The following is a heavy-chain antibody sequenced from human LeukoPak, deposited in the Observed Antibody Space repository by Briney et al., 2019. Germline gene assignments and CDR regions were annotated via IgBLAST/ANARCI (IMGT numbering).Heavy chain of an antibody. D-gene: IGHD6-13*01. CDR3: ARPRSGIAAAGTGLGY. V-gene: IGHV3-21*05. Sequence: PGGSLRVSCAASGFTFSDYHMNWVRQAPGKGPEWVSYISSSSSYIYYADSVKGRFTISRDNAKNSLYLQMNSLRAEDTAVYYCARPRSGIAAAGTGLGYWGQGTLVTVSS. J-gene: IGHJ4*02. CDR1: GFTFSDYH. CDR2: ISSSSSYI.